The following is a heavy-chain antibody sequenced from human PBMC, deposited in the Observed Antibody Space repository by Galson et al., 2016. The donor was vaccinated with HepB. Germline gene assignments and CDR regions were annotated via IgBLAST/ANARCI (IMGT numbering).Heavy chain of an antibody. CDR3: VSSGN. CDR2: ISGSGGDI. CDR1: GFTFSTSP. D-gene: IGHD5-12*01. Sequence: SLRLSCAASGFTFSTSPMTWARQAAGKGLEWLSRISGSGGDIHYADSVKGRFTTSRDNSKNTLFLQMSSLRADDTAIYYCVSSGNWGPGTLVTVSS. V-gene: IGHV3-23*01. J-gene: IGHJ4*02.